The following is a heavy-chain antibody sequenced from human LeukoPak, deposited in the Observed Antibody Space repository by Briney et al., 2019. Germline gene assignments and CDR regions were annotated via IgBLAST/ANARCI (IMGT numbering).Heavy chain of an antibody. D-gene: IGHD3-9*01. J-gene: IGHJ5*02. CDR1: GGSISSYY. CDR2: IYTSGST. CDR3: ARASTDILTGYPGIFWFDP. Sequence: SETLSLTWTVSGGSISSYYWSWVRQPAGKGLEWIGRIYTSGSTNYNPSLKSRVTMPVDTSKNQFSLKLSSVTAADTAVYYCARASTDILTGYPGIFWFDPWGQGTLVTVSS. V-gene: IGHV4-4*07.